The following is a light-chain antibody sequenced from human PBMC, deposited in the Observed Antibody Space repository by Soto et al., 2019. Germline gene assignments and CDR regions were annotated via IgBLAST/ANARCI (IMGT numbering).Light chain of an antibody. V-gene: IGKV3-15*01. CDR3: PQYNNWLLT. J-gene: IGKJ1*01. CDR2: DTS. Sequence: EMYQSPATLSVSQGEGATLSCRASQGIGDTLAWYQHKPGQTPRLLIYDTSTRATGIPARFSGSGSGTEFTLTISSLQSEDFAVYYCPQYNNWLLTSGQGSKVDIK. CDR1: QGIGDT.